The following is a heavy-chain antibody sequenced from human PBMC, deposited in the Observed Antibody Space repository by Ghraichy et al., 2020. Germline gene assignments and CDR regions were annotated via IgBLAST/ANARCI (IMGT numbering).Heavy chain of an antibody. J-gene: IGHJ2*01. D-gene: IGHD6-13*01. CDR1: GGSFSGYY. CDR2: INHSGST. Sequence: SETLSLTCAVYGGSFSGYYWSWIRQPPGKGLEWIGEINHSGSTNYNPSLKSRVTISVDTSKNQFSLKLSSVTAADTAVYYCARGWIIAAAGASYFDLWGRGTLVTVSS. V-gene: IGHV4-34*01. CDR3: ARGWIIAAAGASYFDL.